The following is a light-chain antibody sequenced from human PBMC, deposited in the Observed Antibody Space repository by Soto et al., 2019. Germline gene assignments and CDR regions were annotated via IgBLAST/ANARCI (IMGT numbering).Light chain of an antibody. Sequence: QSVLTQPASVSGSPGQSITISCTGTSSDVGAYDFVSWYQQHPDKAPKLMIYEVSNRPSGVSNRFSGSKSVNTATLTISGLQAEDEADYYCSSYTSSSTRVFGXXTXVTVL. CDR3: SSYTSSSTRV. V-gene: IGLV2-14*03. CDR1: SSDVGAYDF. J-gene: IGLJ1*01. CDR2: EVS.